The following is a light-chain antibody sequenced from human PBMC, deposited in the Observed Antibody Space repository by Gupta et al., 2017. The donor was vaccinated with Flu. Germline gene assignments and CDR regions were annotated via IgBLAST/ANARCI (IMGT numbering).Light chain of an antibody. CDR3: SSYTSSSTLYV. CDR1: SSDIGGYNS. V-gene: IGLV2-14*04. J-gene: IGLJ1*01. Sequence: SSDIGGYNSVSWYQQHPGKAPKLMIYDVSNRPSGVSDRFSGSKSGNTASLTISGLQAEDEADYYCSSYTSSSTLYVFGTGTKVTVL. CDR2: DVS.